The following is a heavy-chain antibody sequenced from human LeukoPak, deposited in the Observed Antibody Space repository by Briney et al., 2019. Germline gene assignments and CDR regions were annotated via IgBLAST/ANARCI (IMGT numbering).Heavy chain of an antibody. CDR3: ARERAVAGLFDY. CDR1: GFTVSSNY. J-gene: IGHJ4*02. CDR2: IYSGGRT. Sequence: QPGGSLRLSCAASGFTVSSNYMSWVRQAPGKGLEWVSVIYSGGRTYCADSVKGRFTISRDNSKNTLYLQMNSLRAEDTAVYYCARERAVAGLFDYWGQGTLVTVSS. D-gene: IGHD6-19*01. V-gene: IGHV3-66*01.